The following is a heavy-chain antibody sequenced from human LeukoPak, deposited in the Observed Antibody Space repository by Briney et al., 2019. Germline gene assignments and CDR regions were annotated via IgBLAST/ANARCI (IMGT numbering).Heavy chain of an antibody. J-gene: IGHJ4*02. Sequence: GGSLRLSWEASGFTFTTYSMTWFRKAPGKGLEWVSIISSGSSAIFSADALKGRFTISRDDAKNLLYLDMNSLRAEDTAVYYCARGHTAVTRHFDFWGQGTLVTVSS. D-gene: IGHD4-17*01. CDR3: ARGHTAVTRHFDF. CDR2: ISSGSSAI. CDR1: GFTFTTYS. V-gene: IGHV3-21*01.